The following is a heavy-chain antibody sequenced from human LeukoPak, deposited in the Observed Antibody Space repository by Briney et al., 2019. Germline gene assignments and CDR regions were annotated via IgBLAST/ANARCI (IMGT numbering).Heavy chain of an antibody. J-gene: IGHJ3*02. V-gene: IGHV4-59*08. D-gene: IGHD2-15*01. CDR2: IYYSGST. Sequence: SETLSLTCTVSGGSISSYYWSWIRQPPGKGLEWIGYIYYSGSTYYNPSLKSRVTISVDTSKNQFSLKLSSVTAADTAVYYCARHKEGASSPRRAFDIWGQGTMVTVPS. CDR1: GGSISSYY. CDR3: ARHKEGASSPRRAFDI.